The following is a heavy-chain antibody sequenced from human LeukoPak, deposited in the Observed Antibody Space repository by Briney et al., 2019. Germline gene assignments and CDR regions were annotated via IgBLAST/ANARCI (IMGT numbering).Heavy chain of an antibody. Sequence: GGSLRLSYAASGFTFSSYSMNWVRQAPGKGLEWVSSISSGSSYIYYADSVKGRFTISRDNAQNSLYLQMNSLRAEDTAVYYCARGDLDTAMVRRYYFDYWGQGTLVTVSS. D-gene: IGHD5-18*01. CDR3: ARGDLDTAMVRRYYFDY. J-gene: IGHJ4*02. CDR1: GFTFSSYS. V-gene: IGHV3-21*01. CDR2: ISSGSSYI.